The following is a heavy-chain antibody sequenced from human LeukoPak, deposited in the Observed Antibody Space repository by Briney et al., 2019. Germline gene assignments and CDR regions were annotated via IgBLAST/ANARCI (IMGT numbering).Heavy chain of an antibody. Sequence: ASLKVSCTASGYTFTSYGISWVRQAPGQGLEWMGWISTYNGNTNYAQQLQGRVTITTDTSTSTAYMELRSLRSDDTAVYYCARAKDTAMVELDYWGQGTLVTVSS. CDR2: ISTYNGNT. CDR1: GYTFTSYG. J-gene: IGHJ4*02. D-gene: IGHD5-18*01. V-gene: IGHV1-18*01. CDR3: ARAKDTAMVELDY.